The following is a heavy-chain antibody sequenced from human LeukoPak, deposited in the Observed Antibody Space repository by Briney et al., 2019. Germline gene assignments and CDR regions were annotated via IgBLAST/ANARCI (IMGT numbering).Heavy chain of an antibody. Sequence: SQTLSLTCTVSGVSISSYYWSWIRQPAGKGLEWIGRNYTSGSTNYNPSLKSRVTMSVDTSKNQFSLKLSSVTAADTAVYYCARDRYYYDSSGHYVFDYWGQGTLVTVSS. V-gene: IGHV4-4*07. CDR3: ARDRYYYDSSGHYVFDY. CDR2: NYTSGST. CDR1: GVSISSYY. J-gene: IGHJ4*02. D-gene: IGHD3-22*01.